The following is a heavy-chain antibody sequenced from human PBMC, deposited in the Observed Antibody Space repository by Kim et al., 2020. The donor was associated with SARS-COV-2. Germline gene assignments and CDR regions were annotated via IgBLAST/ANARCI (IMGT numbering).Heavy chain of an antibody. Sequence: TSRVTISVDTSKNQFSLKLSSVTAADTAVYYCARGRVDIVATDYYYYMDVWGKGTTVTVSS. V-gene: IGHV4-59*09. CDR3: ARGRVDIVATDYYYYMDV. J-gene: IGHJ6*03. D-gene: IGHD5-12*01.